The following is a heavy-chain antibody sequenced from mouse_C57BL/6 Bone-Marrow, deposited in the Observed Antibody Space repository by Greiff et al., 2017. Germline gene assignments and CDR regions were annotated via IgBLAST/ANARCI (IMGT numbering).Heavy chain of an antibody. CDR2: IDPKSGGT. CDR3: AREGHYYGSSYVGY. CDR1: GYTFTSYW. V-gene: IGHV1-72*01. J-gene: IGHJ2*01. Sequence: QVQLQQPGAELVKPGASVKLSCKASGYTFTSYWMHWVKQRPGRGLEWIGRIDPKSGGTKYNEKFKSKATLTVDKPSSTAYMQLSSLTSEDSAVYVCAREGHYYGSSYVGYWGQGTTLTVSS. D-gene: IGHD1-1*01.